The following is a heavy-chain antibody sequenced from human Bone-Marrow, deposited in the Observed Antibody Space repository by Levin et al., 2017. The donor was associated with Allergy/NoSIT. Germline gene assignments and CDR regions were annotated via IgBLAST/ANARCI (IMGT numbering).Heavy chain of an antibody. V-gene: IGHV1-69*06. CDR3: ARAQTYDFHRSYYYGMDV. CDR2: ITPMFGTT. J-gene: IGHJ6*02. Sequence: SVKVSCKASGGTFSTYSIIWVRQAPGQGLEWMGGITPMFGTTSYPQKFEARVTLTADKSTSVAYMELTSLTSADTAVYYCARAQTYDFHRSYYYGMDVWGQGTTVNVSS. CDR1: GGTFSTYS. D-gene: IGHD3-3*01.